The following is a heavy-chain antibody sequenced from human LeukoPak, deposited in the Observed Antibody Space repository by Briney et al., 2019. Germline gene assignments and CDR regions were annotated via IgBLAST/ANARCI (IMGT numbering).Heavy chain of an antibody. CDR2: ISGSGGST. CDR3: AKDLTTGLTYYYYGMDV. V-gene: IGHV3-23*01. Sequence: GESLRLSCAASGFTFSSYAMSWVRQAPGKGLEWVSAISGSGGSTYYADSVKGRFTISRDNSKNTLYLQMNSLRAEDTAVYYCAKDLTTGLTYYYYGMDVWGQGTTVTVSS. D-gene: IGHD4-11*01. CDR1: GFTFSSYA. J-gene: IGHJ6*02.